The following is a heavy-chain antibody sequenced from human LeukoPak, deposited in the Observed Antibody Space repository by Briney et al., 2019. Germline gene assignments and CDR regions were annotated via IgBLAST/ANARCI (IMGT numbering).Heavy chain of an antibody. CDR2: IYYSGST. CDR3: ARHESGSYYIGYYYYGMDV. Sequence: KPSETLSLTCTVSGGSISSYYWSWIRQPPGKGLEWIGYIYYSGSTNYNPSLKSRVTISVDTSKNQFSLKLSSVTAADTAVYYCARHESGSYYIGYYYYGMDVWGQGTTVTDSS. D-gene: IGHD1-26*01. J-gene: IGHJ6*02. CDR1: GGSISSYY. V-gene: IGHV4-59*08.